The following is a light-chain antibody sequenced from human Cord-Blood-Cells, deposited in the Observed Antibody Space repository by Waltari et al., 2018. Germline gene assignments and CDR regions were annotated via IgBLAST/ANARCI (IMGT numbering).Light chain of an antibody. CDR3: QQYNNWPLT. CDR1: QSVSSN. CDR2: GAS. Sequence: EIVMTQSPATLSVSPGDSATLSCRASQSVSSNLAWYQQKPGQAPRLLIYGASTRATGIPARCSGSGSGTEFTLTISSLQSEDFAVYYCQQYNNWPLTFGGGTKVEIK. J-gene: IGKJ4*01. V-gene: IGKV3-15*01.